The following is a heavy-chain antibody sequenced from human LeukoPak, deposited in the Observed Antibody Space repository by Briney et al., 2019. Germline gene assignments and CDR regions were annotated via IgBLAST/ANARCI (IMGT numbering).Heavy chain of an antibody. CDR3: ASSRRLVGANDNWFDP. V-gene: IGHV1-2*02. J-gene: IGHJ5*02. Sequence: GASVKVSCKASGYTFTGYYMHWVRQAPGQGLEWMGWINPNSGGTNYAQKFQGRVTMTRDTPISTAYMELSRLRSDDTAVYYCASSRRLVGANDNWFDPWGQGTLVTVSS. CDR1: GYTFTGYY. D-gene: IGHD1-26*01. CDR2: INPNSGGT.